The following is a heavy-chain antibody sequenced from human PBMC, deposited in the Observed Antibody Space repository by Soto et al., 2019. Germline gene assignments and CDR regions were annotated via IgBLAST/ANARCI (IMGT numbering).Heavy chain of an antibody. V-gene: IGHV4-34*01. Sequence: SETLSLTCAVYGGSFSGYYWSWIRQPPGKGLEWIGEINHSGSTNYNPSLKSRVTISVDTSKNQFSLKLSSVTAADTAVYYCGRGVTAAGQYYFDYWGRGTLVIVSS. D-gene: IGHD6-13*01. J-gene: IGHJ4*02. CDR3: GRGVTAAGQYYFDY. CDR2: INHSGST. CDR1: GGSFSGYY.